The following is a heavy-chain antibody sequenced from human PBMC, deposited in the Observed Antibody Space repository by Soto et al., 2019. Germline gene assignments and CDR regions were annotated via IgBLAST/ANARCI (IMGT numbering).Heavy chain of an antibody. CDR2: IWYAGSKK. D-gene: IGHD3-10*01. J-gene: IGHJ4*02. CDR3: ARDVFYYGDY. CDR1: GFTFSSYG. Sequence: QVQLVQSGGGVVQPGRSLRLSCAASGFTFSSYGMHWVRQAPGKGLEWVAVIWYAGSKKYYADSVKGRFTISRDNSKDTLYLQMNSLRAEDTAMYFCARDVFYYGDYWGQGTLVTVSS. V-gene: IGHV3-33*01.